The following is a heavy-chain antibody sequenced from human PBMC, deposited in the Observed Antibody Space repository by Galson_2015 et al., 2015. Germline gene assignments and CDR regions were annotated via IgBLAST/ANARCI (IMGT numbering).Heavy chain of an antibody. CDR2: IYSGGST. J-gene: IGHJ4*02. Sequence: SLRLSCAASGFTVSTNYMTWVRQAPGKGLEWLSIIYSGGSTYYADSVKGRFAISRENSKNTLDLQMNNLRAEDTAVYYCATVTKPLRYFDSWGQGTLVTVSS. CDR1: GFTVSTNY. D-gene: IGHD3-9*01. V-gene: IGHV3-53*01. CDR3: ATVTKPLRYFDS.